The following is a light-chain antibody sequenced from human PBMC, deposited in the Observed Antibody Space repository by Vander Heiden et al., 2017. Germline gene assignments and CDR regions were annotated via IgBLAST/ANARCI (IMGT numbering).Light chain of an antibody. CDR1: QSISSY. J-gene: IGKJ5*01. CDR3: QQSYSTHL. V-gene: IGKV1-39*01. Sequence: DIQMTQSPSSLSASVGDRVTITCRASQSISSYLHWYQQKPGKAPKLLIYAASRWQSGVPSRFSGSGSGTDFTLTISRLQPEDFATYYCQQSYSTHLFGQGTRLEIK. CDR2: AAS.